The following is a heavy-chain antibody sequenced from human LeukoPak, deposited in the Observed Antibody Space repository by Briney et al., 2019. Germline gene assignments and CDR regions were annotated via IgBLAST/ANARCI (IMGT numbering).Heavy chain of an antibody. D-gene: IGHD2-2*01. Sequence: SETLSLTCTVSGGSISSSTYYWGWIRRPPVKGLEWIGSIYYTGSTYYTPSLKSRVTISADTSKNQFSLNLSSVTAADTAPYYCASYCSSTSCPHRRAFDIWGQGTMVTVSS. J-gene: IGHJ3*02. CDR3: ASYCSSTSCPHRRAFDI. CDR2: IYYTGST. V-gene: IGHV4-39*01. CDR1: GGSISSSTYY.